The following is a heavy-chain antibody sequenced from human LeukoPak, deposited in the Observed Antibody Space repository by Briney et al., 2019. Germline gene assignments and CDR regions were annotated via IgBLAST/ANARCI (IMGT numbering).Heavy chain of an antibody. CDR3: ARGSRYSSSWYPEYYFDY. D-gene: IGHD6-13*01. CDR1: GYTFTSYD. V-gene: IGHV1-8*01. J-gene: IGHJ4*02. Sequence: ASVKVSCKASGYTFTSYDINWVRQATGQGLEWMGWMNPNSGNTGYAQKFQGRVTMTRNTSISTAHMELSSLRSEDTAVYYCARGSRYSSSWYPEYYFDYWGQGTLVTVSS. CDR2: MNPNSGNT.